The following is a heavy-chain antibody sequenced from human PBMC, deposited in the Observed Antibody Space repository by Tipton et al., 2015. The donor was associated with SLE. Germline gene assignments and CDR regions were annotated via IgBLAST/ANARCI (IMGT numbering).Heavy chain of an antibody. CDR2: IYRSGST. CDR3: AREGDRDYFDF. CDR1: GGSIHSGSYY. D-gene: IGHD2-21*02. J-gene: IGHJ4*02. V-gene: IGHV4-61*02. Sequence: TLSLTCTVSGGSIHSGSYYWSWIRQPAGKGLEWIGRIYRSGSTDYNTSLKSRVTMSVDTSRNRFSLKLTSVTAADAAVYYRAREGDRDYFDFWGQGMLVTVSS.